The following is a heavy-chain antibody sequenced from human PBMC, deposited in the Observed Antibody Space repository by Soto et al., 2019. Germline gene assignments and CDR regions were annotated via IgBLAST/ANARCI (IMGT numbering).Heavy chain of an antibody. CDR3: AHTTTLFWSGDYYYYYGMDV. J-gene: IGHJ6*02. Sequence: SGPTLVKPTQTLTLTCTFSGFSLSTSGVGVGWIRQPPGKALEWLALIYWNDDKRYSPSLKSRLTITKDTSKNQVVLTMTNMDPVDTATYYCAHTTTLFWSGDYYYYYGMDVWGQGTTVTVSS. CDR1: GFSLSTSGVG. CDR2: IYWNDDK. V-gene: IGHV2-5*01. D-gene: IGHD3-3*01.